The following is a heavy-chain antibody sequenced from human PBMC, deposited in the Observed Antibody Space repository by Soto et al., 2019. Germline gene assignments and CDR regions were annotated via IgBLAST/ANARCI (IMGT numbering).Heavy chain of an antibody. CDR1: GCSIGNYY. V-gene: IGHV4-59*12. D-gene: IGHD6-13*01. Sequence: SETLSLTCTFSGCSIGNYYWSWIRQPPGKGLEWIGYIYFKGSTNYNPSLKSRLTMSVDTSKNQFSLILYSVTAADTGVYYCARYSAAYGTYYFDYWGPGTLVTVSS. CDR3: ARYSAAYGTYYFDY. CDR2: IYFKGST. J-gene: IGHJ4*01.